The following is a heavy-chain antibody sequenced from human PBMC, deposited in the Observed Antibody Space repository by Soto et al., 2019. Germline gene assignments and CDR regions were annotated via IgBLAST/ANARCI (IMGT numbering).Heavy chain of an antibody. CDR2: INHSGST. J-gene: IGHJ6*02. Sequence: SETLSLTCAVSSGTISSSNWWTWVRQPPGKGLEWIGEINHSGSTNYNPSLKSRVTISVDTSKNQFSLKLSSVTAADTAVYYCARGDIVVVPAAIPYYYYGMDVWGQGTTVTVSS. CDR1: SGTISSSNW. CDR3: ARGDIVVVPAAIPYYYYGMDV. V-gene: IGHV4-4*02. D-gene: IGHD2-2*02.